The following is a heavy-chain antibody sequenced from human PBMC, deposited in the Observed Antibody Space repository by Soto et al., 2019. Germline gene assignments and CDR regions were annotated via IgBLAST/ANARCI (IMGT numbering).Heavy chain of an antibody. CDR3: AGNLDYGLDY. V-gene: IGHV1-69*13. CDR2: IIPIFGTA. Sequence: SVKVSCKASGGTFSSYAISWVRQAPGQGIEWMGGIIPIFGTANYAQKFQGRVTITADESTSTAYMELSSLRSEETAVNYCAGNLDYGLDYWGQGTLVTVSS. CDR1: GGTFSSYA. J-gene: IGHJ4*02. D-gene: IGHD4-17*01.